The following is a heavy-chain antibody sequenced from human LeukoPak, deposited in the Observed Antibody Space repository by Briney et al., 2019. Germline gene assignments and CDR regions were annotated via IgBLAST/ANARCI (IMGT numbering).Heavy chain of an antibody. J-gene: IGHJ4*02. CDR1: GFTFSTSW. D-gene: IGHD3-3*01. CDR2: INQDGSEK. CDR3: ARAQSGFWSGYCFDY. V-gene: IGHV3-7*01. Sequence: PGGSLRLSCAASGFTFSTSWMTWVRQAPGKGLEWVANINQDGSEKYYVDSVKGGFAVSRDNAKNSLSLQMNSLRAEDTAVYYCARAQSGFWSGYCFDYWGQGTLVTVSS.